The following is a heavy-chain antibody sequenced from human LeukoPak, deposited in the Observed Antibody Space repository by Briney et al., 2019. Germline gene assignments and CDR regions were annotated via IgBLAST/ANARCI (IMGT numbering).Heavy chain of an antibody. V-gene: IGHV3-66*01. J-gene: IGHJ4*02. Sequence: GGSLRLSCAASGFTVSSNYMSWVRQAPGKGLEWVSVIYSGGSTYYADSVKGRFTISRDNSKNTLYLQMNSLRAEDTAVYYCAREGDTAMVRSGFDYWGQGTLVTVSS. CDR1: GFTVSSNY. CDR3: AREGDTAMVRSGFDY. D-gene: IGHD5-18*01. CDR2: IYSGGST.